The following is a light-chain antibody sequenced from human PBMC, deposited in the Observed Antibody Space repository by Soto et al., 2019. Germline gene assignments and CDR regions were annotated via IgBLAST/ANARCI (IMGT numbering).Light chain of an antibody. V-gene: IGLV2-14*01. Sequence: QSALTQPASVSGSPGQSITISCTGTSSDVGGYNYVSWYQQHPSKAPKLMIYDVSNRPSGVSNRFSGSKSGNTASLTISGRQAEDEADYYCSSYTSSSTRVFGGGTKLTVL. CDR2: DVS. J-gene: IGLJ2*01. CDR1: SSDVGGYNY. CDR3: SSYTSSSTRV.